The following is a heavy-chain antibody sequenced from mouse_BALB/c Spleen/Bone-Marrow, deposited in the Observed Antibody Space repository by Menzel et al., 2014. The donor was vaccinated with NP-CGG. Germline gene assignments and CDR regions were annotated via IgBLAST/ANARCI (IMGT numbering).Heavy chain of an antibody. V-gene: IGHV5-17*02. D-gene: IGHD4-1*01. CDR1: GFTFSSFG. Sequence: EVQLVESGGGLVQPGGSRKLSCAASGFTFSSFGMHWVRQAPKKGLEWVAYISSGSSTIFYADTVKGRFTVSRGNPKNTLFLQMTSLRSEDTAMYYCTRGGNWDDFDYWGQGTTLTVSS. CDR2: ISSGSSTI. J-gene: IGHJ2*01. CDR3: TRGGNWDDFDY.